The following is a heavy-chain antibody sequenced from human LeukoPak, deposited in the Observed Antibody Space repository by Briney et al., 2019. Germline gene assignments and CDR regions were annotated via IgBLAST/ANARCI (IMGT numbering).Heavy chain of an antibody. Sequence: SQTLSLTCTVSGGSISSGDYYWSWIRQPPGKGLEWIGYIYYSGSTYYNPSLKSRVTISVDTSKNQFSLKLSSVTAADTAVYYCARADFWSGYVDYWGQGTLVTVSS. V-gene: IGHV4-30-4*08. CDR2: IYYSGST. D-gene: IGHD3-3*01. J-gene: IGHJ4*02. CDR1: GGSISSGDYY. CDR3: ARADFWSGYVDY.